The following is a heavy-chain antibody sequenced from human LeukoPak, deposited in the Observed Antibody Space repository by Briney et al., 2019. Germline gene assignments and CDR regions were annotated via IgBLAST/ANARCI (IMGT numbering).Heavy chain of an antibody. CDR2: INHSGST. Sequence: GSLRLSCAASGFIFSNVWMSWVRQPPGKGLEWIGEINHSGSTNYNPSLKSRVTISVDTSKNQFALRLSSVTAADTAVYYCARVRATGAHDCWGQGTLVTVSS. CDR3: ARVRATGAHDC. J-gene: IGHJ4*02. CDR1: GFIFSNVW. V-gene: IGHV4-34*01. D-gene: IGHD1-14*01.